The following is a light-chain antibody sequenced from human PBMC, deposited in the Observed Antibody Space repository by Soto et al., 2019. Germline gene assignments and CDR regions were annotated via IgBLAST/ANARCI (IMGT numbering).Light chain of an antibody. Sequence: QSALTQPPSASGSPGQSVTISCTGTSNDVGNYNYVSWYQQHPGKAPKVLISEVSKRPSGVPDRFSGSKSGNMASLTVSGLQAEEEADYYCSSYSGTNNLLIFGGGTKLTVL. CDR2: EVS. V-gene: IGLV2-8*01. CDR1: SNDVGNYNY. J-gene: IGLJ2*01. CDR3: SSYSGTNNLLI.